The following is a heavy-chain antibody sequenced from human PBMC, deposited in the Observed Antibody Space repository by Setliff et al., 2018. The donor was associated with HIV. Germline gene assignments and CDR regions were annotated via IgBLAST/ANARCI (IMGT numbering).Heavy chain of an antibody. Sequence: PGASLKISCKGSGYSFTSYWTSWVRQMPGKGLEWMGRIDPSDSYTNYSPSFQGHVTISADKSISTAYLQWSSLKASDTAMYYCARPRRDGYEVDYWGQGTLVTVSS. D-gene: IGHD5-12*01. CDR3: ARPRRDGYEVDY. J-gene: IGHJ4*02. CDR1: GYSFTSYW. CDR2: IDPSDSYT. V-gene: IGHV5-10-1*01.